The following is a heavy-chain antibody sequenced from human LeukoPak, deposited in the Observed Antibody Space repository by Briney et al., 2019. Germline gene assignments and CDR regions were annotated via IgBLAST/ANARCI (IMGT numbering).Heavy chain of an antibody. V-gene: IGHV3-23*01. D-gene: IGHD1-1*01. CDR2: ICGSGGSP. CDR1: GFTFSSYA. Sequence: PGGSLRLSCAASGFTFSSYAMSWVPEAPGKGREWVSAICGSGGSPYYADSVKGRFTISRDNSKNALYLQMNSLRAEDRAVYYCAKWTDGRRDYWGQGTLVTVSS. J-gene: IGHJ4*02. CDR3: AKWTDGRRDY.